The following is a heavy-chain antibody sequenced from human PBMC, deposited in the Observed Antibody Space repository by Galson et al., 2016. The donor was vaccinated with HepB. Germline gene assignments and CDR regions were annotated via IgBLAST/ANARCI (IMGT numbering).Heavy chain of an antibody. Sequence: SCKASGYTFTNYGISWVRQAPGQGLEWMGWISAYNGDTSYAQKLQGRVTMTTDTSTSTAYMELRSLRSVDTAVYYCARGYYASGGSDFDYWGQGTLVTVSS. CDR1: GYTFTNYG. CDR3: ARGYYASGGSDFDY. J-gene: IGHJ4*02. CDR2: ISAYNGDT. V-gene: IGHV1-18*01. D-gene: IGHD3-10*01.